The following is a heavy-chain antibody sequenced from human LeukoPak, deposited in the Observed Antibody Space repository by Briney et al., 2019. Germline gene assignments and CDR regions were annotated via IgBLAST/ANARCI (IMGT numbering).Heavy chain of an antibody. V-gene: IGHV3-7*01. D-gene: IGHD3-22*01. CDR1: GFTFSSYW. Sequence: GGSLRLSCAASGFTFSSYWMSWDRQAPGKGLEWVANIKQDGSEKYYVDSVKGRFTISRDNAKNSLYLQMNSLRAEDTAVYYCAREQQFIVVSYYYYYGMDVWGQGTTVTVSS. J-gene: IGHJ6*02. CDR2: IKQDGSEK. CDR3: AREQQFIVVSYYYYYGMDV.